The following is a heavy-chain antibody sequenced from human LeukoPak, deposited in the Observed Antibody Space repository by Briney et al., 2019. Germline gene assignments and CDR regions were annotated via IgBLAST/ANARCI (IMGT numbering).Heavy chain of an antibody. CDR3: ARDFSMPWLVADYYYGMDV. CDR1: GGTFSSYA. CDR2: IIPIFGTA. Sequence: GASVKVSCKASGGTFSSYAISWVRQAPGQGLEWMGGIIPIFGTANYAQKFQGRVTITADESTSTAYMELSSLRSEDTAVYYCARDFSMPWLVADYYYGMDVWGQGTTVTVSS. D-gene: IGHD6-19*01. J-gene: IGHJ6*02. V-gene: IGHV1-69*13.